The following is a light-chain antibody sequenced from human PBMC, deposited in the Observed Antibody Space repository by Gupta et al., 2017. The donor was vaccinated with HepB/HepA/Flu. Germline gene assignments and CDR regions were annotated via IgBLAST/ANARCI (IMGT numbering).Light chain of an antibody. CDR3: QVWDDGIDHVV. V-gene: IGLV3-21*03. Sequence: HVLAQPDSVSVAPGMTASSTGGGDKIGFKTTHWYQKKPGQAPVLLVYDDDDRPSGIPDRLSGSNSGSTASLTINSVEAGDEAYYYCQVWDDGIDHVVFGGGTKLTVL. CDR1: KIGFKT. CDR2: DDD. J-gene: IGLJ2*01.